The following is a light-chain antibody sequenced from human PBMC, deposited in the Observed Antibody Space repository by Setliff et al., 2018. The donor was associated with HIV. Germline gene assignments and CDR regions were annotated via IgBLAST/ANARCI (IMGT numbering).Light chain of an antibody. CDR2: DVT. CDR1: SSDVGGYYL. Sequence: QSVLTQPASVSGSPGQSITISCTGTSSDVGGYYLVSWYQQHPGKAPKLMIFDVTKRPSGVSHRFSGSKSVNTASLTISELQAEDEADYYCCSYTGSATFYVFGTGTKVTVL. J-gene: IGLJ1*01. CDR3: CSYTGSATFYV. V-gene: IGLV2-23*02.